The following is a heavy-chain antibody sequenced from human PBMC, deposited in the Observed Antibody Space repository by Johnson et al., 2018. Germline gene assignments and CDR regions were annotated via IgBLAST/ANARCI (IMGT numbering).Heavy chain of an antibody. V-gene: IGHV3-30*18. J-gene: IGHJ3*02. Sequence: QVQLVQSGGGVVQXGRSLRLSCAASGFTFSSYGMHWVRQAPGKGLAWVAVISYDGSNKYYADSVKGRFTISRDNSKNTLYLQMNSLRAEDTAVYYCAKEGEKWELLGAFDIWGQGTMVTVSS. CDR2: ISYDGSNK. CDR3: AKEGEKWELLGAFDI. CDR1: GFTFSSYG. D-gene: IGHD1-26*01.